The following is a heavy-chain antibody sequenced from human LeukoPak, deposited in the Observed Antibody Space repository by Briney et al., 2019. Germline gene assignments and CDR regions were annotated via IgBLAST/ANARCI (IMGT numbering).Heavy chain of an antibody. V-gene: IGHV4-34*01. J-gene: IGHJ4*02. Sequence: SETLSLTCAVYGVSFSGYYWSWIRQPPGKGLEWIGEINHSGSTNYNPSLKSRVTISVDTSKNQFSLKLSSVTAADTAVYYCARGGHRPLDYWGQGTLVTVSS. CDR1: GVSFSGYY. CDR3: ARGGHRPLDY. CDR2: INHSGST.